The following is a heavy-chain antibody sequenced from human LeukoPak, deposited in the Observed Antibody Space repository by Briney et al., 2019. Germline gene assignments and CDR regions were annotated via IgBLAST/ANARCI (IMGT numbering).Heavy chain of an antibody. CDR1: GFTFNYAW. CDR3: TTDYPGPGY. V-gene: IGHV3-15*04. CDR2: TVSEIDGGTT. J-gene: IGHJ4*02. Sequence: GGSLRLSCAASGFTFNYAWMSWIRQVPGKGLEWVGQTVSEIDGGTTDYAAPVKGRFTISRDDSKNTLYLQMNSLKTEDTAVYYCTTDYPGPGYWGQGTLVTVSS.